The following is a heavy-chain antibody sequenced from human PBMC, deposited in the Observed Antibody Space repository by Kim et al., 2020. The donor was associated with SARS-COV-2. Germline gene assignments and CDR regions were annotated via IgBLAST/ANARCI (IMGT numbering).Heavy chain of an antibody. J-gene: IGHJ5*02. Sequence: SETLSLTCTVSGGSISSSSYYWGWIRQPPGKGLEWIGSIYYSGSTYYNPSLKSRVTISVDTSKNQFSLKLSSVTAADTAVYYCARTAVTRGLRSNWFDPWGQGTLVTVSS. CDR1: GGSISSSSYY. D-gene: IGHD4-17*01. CDR3: ARTAVTRGLRSNWFDP. CDR2: IYYSGST. V-gene: IGHV4-39*01.